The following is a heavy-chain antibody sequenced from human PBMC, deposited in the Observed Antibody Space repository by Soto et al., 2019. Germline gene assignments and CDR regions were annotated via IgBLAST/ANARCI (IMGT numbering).Heavy chain of an antibody. CDR1: GYSFTSHW. V-gene: IGHV5-51*01. Sequence: PGESLKISCQGSGYSFTSHWIGWVRQMPGKGLEYMGIIWPGDSDTRYSPSFQGQVTISADKSISTAYLQWSSLKASDTAMYYCARQVGYCSSTSCYEPLDYWGQGTLVTVSS. D-gene: IGHD2-2*01. CDR2: IWPGDSDT. J-gene: IGHJ4*02. CDR3: ARQVGYCSSTSCYEPLDY.